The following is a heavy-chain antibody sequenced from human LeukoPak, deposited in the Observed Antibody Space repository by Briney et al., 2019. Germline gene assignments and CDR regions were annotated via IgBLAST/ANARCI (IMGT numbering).Heavy chain of an antibody. CDR2: ISGSGGST. D-gene: IGHD3-22*01. CDR1: GFTFSSYA. V-gene: IGHV3-23*01. CDR3: AKALLPNYYDSSGYQGFDY. Sequence: GGSLRLSCAASGFTFSSYAMSWVRQAPGKGLEWVSAISGSGGSTYYADSVKGRFTISRDNSKSTLYLQMNSLRAEDTAVYYCAKALLPNYYDSSGYQGFDYWGQGTLVTVSS. J-gene: IGHJ4*02.